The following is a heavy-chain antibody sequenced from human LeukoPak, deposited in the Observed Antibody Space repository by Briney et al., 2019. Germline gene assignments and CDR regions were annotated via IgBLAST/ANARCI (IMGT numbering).Heavy chain of an antibody. CDR2: INPNSGGT. CDR1: GYTFTGYY. Sequence: EASVKVSCKASGYTFTGYYMHWVRQAPGQGLEWMGWINPNSGGTNYAQKFQGRVTMTRDTSISTAYMELSRLRSDDTAVYYCARSTRTRSGSYYLWFDPWGQGTLVTVSS. J-gene: IGHJ5*02. V-gene: IGHV1-2*02. CDR3: ARSTRTRSGSYYLWFDP. D-gene: IGHD3-10*01.